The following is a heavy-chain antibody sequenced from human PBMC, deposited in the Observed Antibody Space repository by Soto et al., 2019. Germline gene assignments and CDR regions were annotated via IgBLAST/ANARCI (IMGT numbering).Heavy chain of an antibody. D-gene: IGHD3-22*01. V-gene: IGHV3-11*01. CDR1: GFTFSDYY. J-gene: IGHJ4*02. CDR3: ASAPYDSSGYYYFDY. Sequence: GGSLILSCAASGFTFSDYYMSWIRQAPGKGLEWVSYISSSGSTIYYADSVKGRFTISRDNAKNSLYLQMNSLRAEDTAVYYCASAPYDSSGYYYFDYWGQGTLVTVSS. CDR2: ISSSGSTI.